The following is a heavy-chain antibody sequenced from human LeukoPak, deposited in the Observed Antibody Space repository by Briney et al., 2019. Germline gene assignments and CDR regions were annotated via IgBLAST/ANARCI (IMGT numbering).Heavy chain of an antibody. Sequence: GSLRLSCAASGFTFSSYGMHWVRQAPGKGLEWVSSISSSSSYIYYADSVKGRFTISRDNAKNSLYLQMNSLRAEDTAVYYCASTGMATIRTSFDYWGQGTLVTVSS. CDR2: ISSSSSYI. CDR1: GFTFSSYG. D-gene: IGHD5-24*01. J-gene: IGHJ4*02. V-gene: IGHV3-21*01. CDR3: ASTGMATIRTSFDY.